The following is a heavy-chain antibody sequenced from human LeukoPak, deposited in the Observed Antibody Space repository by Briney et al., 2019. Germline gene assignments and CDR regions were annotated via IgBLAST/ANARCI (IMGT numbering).Heavy chain of an antibody. D-gene: IGHD6-19*01. J-gene: IGHJ5*02. CDR2: IYYSGYT. V-gene: IGHV4-59*01. CDR3: ASSKTNGDSSGWYAWFDP. CDR1: GGSINSYY. Sequence: SSETLSLTGTVSGGSINSYYWSWIRQPPGKGLEWIGYIYYSGYTNYNPSLKSRVTISVDTSKNQFSLKLSSVTAADTAVYYCASSKTNGDSSGWYAWFDPWGQGTLVTVSS.